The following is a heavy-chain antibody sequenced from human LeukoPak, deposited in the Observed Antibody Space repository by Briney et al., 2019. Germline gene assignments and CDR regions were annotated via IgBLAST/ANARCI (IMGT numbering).Heavy chain of an antibody. V-gene: IGHV3-74*01. CDR1: GFTVSSNY. Sequence: GGSLRLSCAASGFTVSSNYMSWVRQAPGKGLVWVSRINSDGSSTSYADSVKGRFTISRDNAKNALYLQMNSLRAEDTAVYYCARGSSGYLHWGQGTLVTVSS. J-gene: IGHJ4*02. CDR2: INSDGSST. CDR3: ARGSSGYLH. D-gene: IGHD3-22*01.